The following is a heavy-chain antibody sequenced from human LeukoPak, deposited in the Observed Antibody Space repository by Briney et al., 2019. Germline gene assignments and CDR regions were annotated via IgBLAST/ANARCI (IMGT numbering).Heavy chain of an antibody. CDR2: ISGSGGST. J-gene: IGHJ6*02. CDR1: GFTFSNYV. D-gene: IGHD3-10*01. Sequence: GGSLRLYCAASGFTFSNYVMSWVRQAPGKGLQWVSDISGSGGSTYYADSVKGRFTISRDNSKNTLYLQMNSLRAEDTAVYYCVKDQGAYYGSEYYYGMDVWGQGTTVTVSS. V-gene: IGHV3-23*01. CDR3: VKDQGAYYGSEYYYGMDV.